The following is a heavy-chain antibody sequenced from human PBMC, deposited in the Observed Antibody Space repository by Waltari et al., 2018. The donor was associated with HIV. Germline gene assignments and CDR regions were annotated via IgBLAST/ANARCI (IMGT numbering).Heavy chain of an antibody. CDR2: IDGSGTKS. D-gene: IGHD3-22*01. CDR3: AKAFYEDTAYYYDF. J-gene: IGHJ4*02. Sequence: EVQLMESGGGLVQPGGSRRLSWAASGFAFCSYAITWVRQSPERGLEWVAAIDGSGTKSFYADSVKGRFTLSRDNSKNTVFLQMNSLRAADTAIYYCAKAFYEDTAYYYDFWGRGTRVTVSS. V-gene: IGHV3-23*01. CDR1: GFAFCSYA.